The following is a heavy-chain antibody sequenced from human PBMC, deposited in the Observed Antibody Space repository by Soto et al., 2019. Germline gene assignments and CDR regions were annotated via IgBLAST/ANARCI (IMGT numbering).Heavy chain of an antibody. J-gene: IGHJ6*02. CDR1: GGSISSYY. V-gene: IGHV4-59*01. CDR2: IYYSGST. CDR3: ARAPPLLAGGNYYYYYGMDV. D-gene: IGHD2-15*01. Sequence: PSETLSLTCTVSGGSISSYYWSWIRQPPGKGLEWIGYIYYSGSTNYNPSLKSRVTISVDTSKNQFSLKLSSVTAADTAVYYCARAPPLLAGGNYYYYYGMDVWGQGTTVTVSS.